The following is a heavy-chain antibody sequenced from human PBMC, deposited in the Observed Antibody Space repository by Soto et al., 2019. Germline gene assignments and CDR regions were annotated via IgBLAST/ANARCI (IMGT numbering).Heavy chain of an antibody. CDR2: ISGSDDST. Sequence: EVQLLESGGGLVQPGESLRLSCAASGFTFSSYAMSWVRQAPGKGLEWVSVISGSDDSTYYADSVKGRFTISRDNSKTPLYLQMNSLRAEDTAVYDGAKGRRSSTFDYWGQGTLVTVSS. V-gene: IGHV3-23*01. D-gene: IGHD6-6*01. CDR3: AKGRRSSTFDY. CDR1: GFTFSSYA. J-gene: IGHJ4*02.